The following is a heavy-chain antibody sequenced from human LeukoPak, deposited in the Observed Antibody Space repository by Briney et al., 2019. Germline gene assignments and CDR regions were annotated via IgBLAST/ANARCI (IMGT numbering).Heavy chain of an antibody. CDR1: GFTFSSYW. J-gene: IGHJ4*02. V-gene: IGHV3-74*01. Sequence: GGSLRLSCAASGFTFSSYWMHWVRQAPGKGLVWVSSINSDGSSTSYADSVKGRFTISRDNAKNTLYLQMNSLRAEDTAVYYCARDGCSGTSCYFIDYWGQGTLVTVSS. D-gene: IGHD2-2*01. CDR3: ARDGCSGTSCYFIDY. CDR2: INSDGSST.